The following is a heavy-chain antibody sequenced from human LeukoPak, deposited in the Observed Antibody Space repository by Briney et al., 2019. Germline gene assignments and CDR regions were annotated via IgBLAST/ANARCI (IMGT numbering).Heavy chain of an antibody. CDR2: IPYRGST. J-gene: IGHJ6*02. V-gene: IGHV4-59*01. Sequence: PSETLSLTCTVSGVSISSYYWSWIRQSPGKGLEWIAYIPYRGSTNYNPSLKSRVTISVDTSKNQFSLKLSSVTAADTAVYYCARLGGGGNTSPMDVWGQGTTVTVSS. CDR3: ARLGGGGNTSPMDV. CDR1: GVSISSYY. D-gene: IGHD4-23*01.